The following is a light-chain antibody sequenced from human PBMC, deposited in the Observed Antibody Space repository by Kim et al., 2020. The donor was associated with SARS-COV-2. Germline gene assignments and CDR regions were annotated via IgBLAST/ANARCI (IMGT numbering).Light chain of an antibody. V-gene: IGLV3-19*01. CDR2: GKN. CDR3: NSRDSSGNHHVV. CDR1: SLRSSY. J-gene: IGLJ2*01. Sequence: SSELTQDPAVSVALGQTVRITCPGDSLRSSYASWYQPKPGQAPVLVIYGKNNRPSGIPNRFSGSRSGNTASLPITGAQAEDAADYYCNSRDSSGNHHVVF.